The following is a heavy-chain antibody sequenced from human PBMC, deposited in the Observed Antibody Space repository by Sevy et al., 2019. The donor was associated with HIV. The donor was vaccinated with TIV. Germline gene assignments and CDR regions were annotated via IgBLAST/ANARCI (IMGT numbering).Heavy chain of an antibody. V-gene: IGHV3-73*01. CDR3: TRHWEMADYGDYKIYFDY. Sequence: GGSLRLSCAASGFTFSGSAIHWVRQASGKGLEWVGRIRSKANSYATAYAASVKGRFTISRDDSKNTAYLQMNSLKTEDTAVYYCTRHWEMADYGDYKIYFDYWGQGTLVTVSS. D-gene: IGHD4-17*01. CDR2: IRSKANSYAT. CDR1: GFTFSGSA. J-gene: IGHJ4*02.